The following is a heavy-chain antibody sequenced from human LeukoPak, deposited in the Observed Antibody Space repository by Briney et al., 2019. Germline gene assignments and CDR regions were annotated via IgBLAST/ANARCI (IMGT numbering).Heavy chain of an antibody. CDR2: IYSSGST. V-gene: IGHV4-4*07. J-gene: IGHJ4*02. CDR3: ARGSKAAAGIFDS. CDR1: GGSISSYY. D-gene: IGHD6-13*01. Sequence: TSSETLSLTCSVSGGSISSYYWSWVRQPAGKGLEWIGRIYSSGSTNYNPSLNSRVTMSVDTSNSQFSLRLTSVTAADTAVYYCARGSKAAAGIFDSWGQGTLVTVSS.